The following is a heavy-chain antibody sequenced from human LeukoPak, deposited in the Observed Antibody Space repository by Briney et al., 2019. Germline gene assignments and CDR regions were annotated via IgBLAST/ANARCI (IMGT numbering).Heavy chain of an antibody. V-gene: IGHV4-4*02. CDR3: AGLVGRYSSGLYYYYFDY. CDR2: RYLSGNT. Sequence: PSGTLSLTCTVSGDSINSLDLWSWVRQPPGEGLGWIGERYLSGNTHSNPSVKSRVTISIDKSKTQFFLNLSSVTAADTAVYYCAGLVGRYSSGLYYYYFDYWGQGTLVTVSS. J-gene: IGHJ4*02. D-gene: IGHD3-22*01. CDR1: GDSINSLDL.